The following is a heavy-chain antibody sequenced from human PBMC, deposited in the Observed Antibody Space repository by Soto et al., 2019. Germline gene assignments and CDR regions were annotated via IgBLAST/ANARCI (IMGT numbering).Heavy chain of an antibody. CDR3: ARHGAFATGTTFWFDP. CDR2: INYSGST. V-gene: IGHV4-59*08. J-gene: IGHJ5*02. D-gene: IGHD1-7*01. Sequence: SETLSLTCAVYGGSFSGYYWSWIRQPPGKGLEWIGYINYSGSTNYNPSLKSRVTISVDTSKNQFPLKLSSVTAADTAVYYCARHGAFATGTTFWFDPWGQGTLVTVSS. CDR1: GGSFSGYY.